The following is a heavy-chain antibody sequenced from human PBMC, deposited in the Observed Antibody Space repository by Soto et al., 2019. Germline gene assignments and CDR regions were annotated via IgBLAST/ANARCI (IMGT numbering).Heavy chain of an antibody. D-gene: IGHD3-3*01. Sequence: PGGSLRLSCVGSEFTFSNYEMNWVRQAPGKGLEWVSYISYTGSTIYYADSVKGRFTISRDNSKNTLYLQMNSLRAEDTAVYYCAKDPPVIVDDFWSGYWNWFDPWGQGTLVTVSS. CDR2: ISYTGSTI. J-gene: IGHJ5*02. CDR1: EFTFSNYE. V-gene: IGHV3-48*03. CDR3: AKDPPVIVDDFWSGYWNWFDP.